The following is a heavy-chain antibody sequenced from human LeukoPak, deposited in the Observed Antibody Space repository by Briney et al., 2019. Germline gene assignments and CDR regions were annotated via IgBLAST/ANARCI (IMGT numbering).Heavy chain of an antibody. Sequence: GGSLRLSCAASGFTFSSYGMHWVRQAPGKGLEWVAVISYDGSNKYYADSVKGRFTISRDNSKNTLYLQMNSLRAEDTAVYYCARGPRGYYGTDVWGKGTTVTVSS. D-gene: IGHD7-27*01. J-gene: IGHJ6*04. CDR1: GFTFSSYG. CDR3: ARGPRGYYGTDV. V-gene: IGHV3-30*03. CDR2: ISYDGSNK.